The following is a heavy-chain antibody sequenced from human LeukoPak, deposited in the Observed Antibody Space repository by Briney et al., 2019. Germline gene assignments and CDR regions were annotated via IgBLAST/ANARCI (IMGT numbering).Heavy chain of an antibody. CDR2: ISYDGSNK. Sequence: PGGSLRLSCAASGFTFSSYAMHWVRQAPGKGLEWVAVISYDGSNKYYADSVKGRFTISRDNSKNTLYLQMNSLRAEDTAVYYCARHSGGFDYWGQGTLVNVSS. J-gene: IGHJ4*02. D-gene: IGHD2-15*01. CDR1: GFTFSSYA. CDR3: ARHSGGFDY. V-gene: IGHV3-30*04.